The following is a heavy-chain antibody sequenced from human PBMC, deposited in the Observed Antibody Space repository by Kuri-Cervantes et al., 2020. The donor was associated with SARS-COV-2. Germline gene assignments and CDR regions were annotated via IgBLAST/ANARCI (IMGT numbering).Heavy chain of an antibody. CDR3: ASKTYYYDSSGYYPDHSWYFDL. D-gene: IGHD3-22*01. CDR2: IIPIFGTA. Sequence: SVKVSCKASGGTFSSYAISWVRQAPGQGLEWMGGIIPIFGTANSAQKFQGRVTITTDESTSTAYMELSSLRSEDTAVYYCASKTYYYDSSGYYPDHSWYFDLWGRGTLVTVSS. CDR1: GGTFSSYA. J-gene: IGHJ2*01. V-gene: IGHV1-69*05.